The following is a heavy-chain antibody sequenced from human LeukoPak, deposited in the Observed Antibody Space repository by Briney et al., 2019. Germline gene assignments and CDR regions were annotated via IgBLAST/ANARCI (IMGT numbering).Heavy chain of an antibody. J-gene: IGHJ5*02. Sequence: GGSLRLSCAASGFTFSSYSLNWVRQAPGKGLEWVSSISSSSSYIYYADSVKGRFTISRDNAKNSLYLQMNSLRAEDTAVYYCARDYGDYWFDPWGQGTLVTVSS. D-gene: IGHD4-17*01. CDR1: GFTFSSYS. CDR2: ISSSSSYI. CDR3: ARDYGDYWFDP. V-gene: IGHV3-21*01.